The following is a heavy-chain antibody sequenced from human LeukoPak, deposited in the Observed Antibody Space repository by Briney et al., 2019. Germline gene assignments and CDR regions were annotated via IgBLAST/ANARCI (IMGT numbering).Heavy chain of an antibody. CDR2: INPDTGTT. CDR3: ARGSGSNSPRYLKGDF. Sequence: ASVKVSCKTSGYNLTAYHMHWVRQAPGRGLEWLGWINPDTGTTSLAQKFQGRVTLTRDTAISTVSIEVTRLTSDDTAIYYCARGSGSNSPRYLKGDFWGQGTLLTVSS. D-gene: IGHD3-10*01. J-gene: IGHJ4*02. V-gene: IGHV1-2*02. CDR1: GYNLTAYH.